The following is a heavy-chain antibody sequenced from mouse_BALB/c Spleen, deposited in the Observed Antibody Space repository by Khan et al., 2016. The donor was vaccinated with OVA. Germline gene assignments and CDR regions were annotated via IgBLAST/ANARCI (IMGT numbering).Heavy chain of an antibody. V-gene: IGHV3-2*02. CDR2: ISSSGST. J-gene: IGHJ4*01. Sequence: EVKLEESGPGLVKPSQSLSLTCTVTGYSITSDYAWNWIRQFPGNKLEWMGYISSSGSTNYNPALKSRISITRDTSKNKFFLQLNSVTTEDTATYYCARDVPRYNYAMDYWGQGTSVTVSS. CDR3: ARDVPRYNYAMDY. D-gene: IGHD1-3*01. CDR1: GYSITSDYA.